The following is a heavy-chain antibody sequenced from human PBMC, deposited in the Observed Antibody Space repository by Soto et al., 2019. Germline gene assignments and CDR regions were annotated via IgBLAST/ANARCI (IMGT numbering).Heavy chain of an antibody. J-gene: IGHJ4*02. CDR1: GGSFSGYY. CDR2: INHSGST. D-gene: IGHD4-17*01. Sequence: SETLSLTCAVYGGSFSGYYWSWIRQPPGKGLEWIGEINHSGSTNYNPSLKSRVTISVDTSKNQFSLKLSSVTAADTAVYYCARGTVTSKIDYWGQGTSVTVSS. CDR3: ARGTVTSKIDY. V-gene: IGHV4-34*01.